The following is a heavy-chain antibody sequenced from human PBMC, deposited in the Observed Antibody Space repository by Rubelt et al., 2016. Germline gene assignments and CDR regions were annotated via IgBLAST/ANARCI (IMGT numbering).Heavy chain of an antibody. Sequence: QVQLVQSGAEVKKPGASVKVSCKASGYTFTSYAMHWVRQAPGQRLEWMGGFDPEDGETIYAQKFQGRVTMTEDKSTDTAYMELSSLRSEDTAVYYCATDPYGAVAYHAFDIWGQGTMVTVSS. D-gene: IGHD6-19*01. CDR3: ATDPYGAVAYHAFDI. CDR2: FDPEDGET. V-gene: IGHV1-24*01. J-gene: IGHJ3*02. CDR1: GYTFTSYA.